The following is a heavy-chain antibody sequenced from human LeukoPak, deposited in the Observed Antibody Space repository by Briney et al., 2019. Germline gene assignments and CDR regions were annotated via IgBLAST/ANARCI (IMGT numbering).Heavy chain of an antibody. J-gene: IGHJ4*02. CDR1: GDSVSNRNYY. V-gene: IGHV4-61*01. D-gene: IGHD1-26*01. CDR2: IYYSGST. CDR3: ARLFHPALSGNYPFDY. Sequence: SETLSLTCTVSGDSVSNRNYYWSWIRQPPGKGLEWIAYIYYSGSTSYNPSLKSRVTISVDTSKNQFSLKLNSVTAADTAMYYCARLFHPALSGNYPFDYWGQGTLVTVSS.